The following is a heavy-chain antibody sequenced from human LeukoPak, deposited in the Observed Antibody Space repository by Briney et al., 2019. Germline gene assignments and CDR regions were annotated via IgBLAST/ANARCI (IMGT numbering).Heavy chain of an antibody. CDR3: ARLQSDYFDY. J-gene: IGHJ4*02. CDR2: IKEDGSEK. D-gene: IGHD3-3*01. CDR1: GFTFRRSW. Sequence: AGGSLRLSCAASGFTFRRSWMSWVRQAPGKGLEWVANIKEDGSEKHHVDSVKGRFTISRDDAKNSLYPQMNSLRAEDTAVYYCARLQSDYFDYWGQGTLVTVSS. V-gene: IGHV3-7*05.